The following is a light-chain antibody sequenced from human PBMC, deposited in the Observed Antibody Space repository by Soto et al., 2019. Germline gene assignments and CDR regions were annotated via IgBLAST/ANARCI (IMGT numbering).Light chain of an antibody. V-gene: IGKV1-39*01. CDR2: GVS. CDR3: QQNYRTPYT. J-gene: IGKJ2*01. CDR1: QSISTS. Sequence: DIQMTQSPSSLSASVGDRVTITCRASQSISTSLNWYQQKPGKAPKLLSYGVSSLQNGVPSRLSGSGSGTDFTLSISSLQPEDSATYYCQQNYRTPYTFGQGTKLEIK.